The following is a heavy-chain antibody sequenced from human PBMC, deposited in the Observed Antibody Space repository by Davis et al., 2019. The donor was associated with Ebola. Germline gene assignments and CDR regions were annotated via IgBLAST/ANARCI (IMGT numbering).Heavy chain of an antibody. CDR3: AGQEGDYGEH. D-gene: IGHD4-17*01. V-gene: IGHV4-39*01. CDR1: GASVSSSRYS. J-gene: IGHJ1*01. CDR2: ISYGGTT. Sequence: PSETLSLTCTVSGASVSSSRYSWAWVRQSAEEGLEWIGTISYGGTTNGKPSLKGRFTISVDTSKNQFSLKLNSVTSADTAIYYCAGQEGDYGEHWGRGTLVTVSS.